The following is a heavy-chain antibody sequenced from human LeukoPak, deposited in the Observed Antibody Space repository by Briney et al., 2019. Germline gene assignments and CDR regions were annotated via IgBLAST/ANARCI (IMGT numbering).Heavy chain of an antibody. CDR3: AREGFYFFDF. CDR2: IKQDGSEK. Sequence: GGSLRLSCAASGYTFTNNFMSWVRQVPGKGLEWVANIKQDGSEKTYADSVRGRFTIFRDNAKDSVYLQMNSLRAEDSAIYYCAREGFYFFDFWGQGTLVTVST. J-gene: IGHJ4*01. CDR1: GYTFTNNF. V-gene: IGHV3-7*01.